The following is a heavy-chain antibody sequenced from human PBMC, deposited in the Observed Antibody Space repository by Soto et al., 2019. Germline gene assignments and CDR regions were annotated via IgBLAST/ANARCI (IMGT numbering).Heavy chain of an antibody. D-gene: IGHD6-13*01. J-gene: IGHJ5*02. CDR1: GFTFSSYG. CDR2: ISYDGSNK. V-gene: IGHV3-30*18. Sequence: PGGSLRLSCAASGFTFSSYGMHWVRQAPGKGLEWVAVISYDGSNKYYADSVKGRFTISRGNSKNTLYLQMNSLRAEDTAVYYCAKARGRAAAGRGANWFDPWGQGTLVTVSS. CDR3: AKARGRAAAGRGANWFDP.